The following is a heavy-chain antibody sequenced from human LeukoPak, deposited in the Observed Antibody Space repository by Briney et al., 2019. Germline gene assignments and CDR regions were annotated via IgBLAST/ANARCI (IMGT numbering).Heavy chain of an antibody. J-gene: IGHJ3*02. CDR3: AKRDSSNDFWSGYHAFDI. Sequence: GGSLRLSCAASGFTFTTYAMTWVRQAPGKGLEWVSGITGSGASTYYTNSVKGRFTISRDNSKDTLYLQMNSLRVDDTAVYYCAKRDSSNDFWSGYHAFDIRGQGTMATVSS. CDR1: GFTFTTYA. CDR2: ITGSGAST. D-gene: IGHD3-3*01. V-gene: IGHV3-23*01.